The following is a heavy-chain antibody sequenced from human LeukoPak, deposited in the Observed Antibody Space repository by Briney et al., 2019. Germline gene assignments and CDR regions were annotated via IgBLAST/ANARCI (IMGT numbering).Heavy chain of an antibody. Sequence: ASVKVSCKASGGTFSSYAISWVRQAPGQGLEWMGGIIPIFGTANYAQKFQGRVTITADESTSTAYMELSSLRSEDTAVYYCARSRHHYYGSGSLPYCGMDVWGKGTTVTVSS. CDR2: IIPIFGTA. CDR1: GGTFSSYA. J-gene: IGHJ6*04. V-gene: IGHV1-69*13. D-gene: IGHD3-10*01. CDR3: ARSRHHYYGSGSLPYCGMDV.